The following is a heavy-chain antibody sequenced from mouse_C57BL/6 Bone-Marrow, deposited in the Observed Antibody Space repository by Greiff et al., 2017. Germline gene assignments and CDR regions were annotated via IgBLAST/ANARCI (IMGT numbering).Heavy chain of an antibody. D-gene: IGHD3-2*02. CDR1: GFTFSDAW. CDR2: IRNKANNHAS. V-gene: IGHV6-6*01. J-gene: IGHJ2*01. Sequence: EVQRVESGGGLVQPGGSMKLSCAASGFTFSDAWMDWVRQSPEKGLEWVAEIRNKANNHASYYAESVKGRFTISRDDSKSSVYLQMNSLRAEYTGIYYCTRKLRPYFDYWGQGTTLTVSS. CDR3: TRKLRPYFDY.